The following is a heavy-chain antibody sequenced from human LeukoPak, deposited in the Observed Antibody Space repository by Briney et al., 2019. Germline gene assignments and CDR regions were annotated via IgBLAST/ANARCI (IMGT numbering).Heavy chain of an antibody. CDR2: IGNNGGGI. Sequence: GGSLRLSCAAPGFTFSTYTMYWVRHPPGKRLEWVSVIGNNGGGIHYADSVRGRFTISRDNSKNAFYLQMNSLRVEDTAVNYCAIDPNWGTHSWGQGVLVTVSS. CDR3: AIDPNWGTHS. V-gene: IGHV3-23*01. J-gene: IGHJ4*02. D-gene: IGHD7-27*01. CDR1: GFTFSTYT.